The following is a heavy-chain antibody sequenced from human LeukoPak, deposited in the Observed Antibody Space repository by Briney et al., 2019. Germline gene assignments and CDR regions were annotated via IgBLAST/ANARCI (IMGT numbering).Heavy chain of an antibody. Sequence: SETLSLTCTVSGGSISSYYWSWIRQPPGKGLEWIGYIYYSGSTNYNPSLKSRVTISVDTSKNQFSLKLSSVTAADTAVYYYASNFWSGNDNWFDPWGQGTLVTVSS. CDR1: GGSISSYY. CDR2: IYYSGST. CDR3: ASNFWSGNDNWFDP. D-gene: IGHD3-3*01. V-gene: IGHV4-59*01. J-gene: IGHJ5*02.